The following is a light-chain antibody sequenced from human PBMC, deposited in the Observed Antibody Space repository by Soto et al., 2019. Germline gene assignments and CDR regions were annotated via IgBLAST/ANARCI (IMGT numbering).Light chain of an antibody. CDR2: AAS. CDR3: LQDYNYPRT. CDR1: QGIRND. V-gene: IGKV1-6*01. J-gene: IGKJ1*01. Sequence: AIQMTQSPSSLSASVGDRVTITCRASQGIRNDLGWYQQKPGKAPKVLIYAASSLESGVPSRFSGSGSGTDFTLTVSSLQPEDSATYYCLQDYNYPRTFGQGTKVEVK.